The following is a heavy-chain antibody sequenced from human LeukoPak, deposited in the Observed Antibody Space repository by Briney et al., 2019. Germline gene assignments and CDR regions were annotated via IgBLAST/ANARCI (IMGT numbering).Heavy chain of an antibody. Sequence: GGSLRLSCAASGFTFSSYAMSWARQAPGKGLEWVSAISGSGGSTYYADSVKGRFTISRDNSKNTLYLQMNSLRAEDTAVYYCAKGRGSYYYYAMDVWGQGTTVTVSS. V-gene: IGHV3-23*01. CDR1: GFTFSSYA. CDR2: ISGSGGST. J-gene: IGHJ6*02. CDR3: AKGRGSYYYYAMDV.